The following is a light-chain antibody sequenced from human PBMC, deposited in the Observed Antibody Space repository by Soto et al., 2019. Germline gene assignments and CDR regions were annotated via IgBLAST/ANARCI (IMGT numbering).Light chain of an antibody. J-gene: IGKJ1*01. CDR2: DVS. Sequence: DIQMTQSPSTLSASVGDRVTITCRASQSINGWLAWYQQKPGKAPKLLIYDVSTLDSGVPSRFSGSASGTEFTLTISSLQPDDFATYYCQQYNTYSWTFGPGTKVEIK. CDR3: QQYNTYSWT. V-gene: IGKV1-5*01. CDR1: QSINGW.